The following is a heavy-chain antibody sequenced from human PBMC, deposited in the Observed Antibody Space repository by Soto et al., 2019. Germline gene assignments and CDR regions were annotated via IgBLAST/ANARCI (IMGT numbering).Heavy chain of an antibody. V-gene: IGHV3-7*01. CDR1: GFTFSSYW. Sequence: GGSLRLSCAASGFTFSSYWMSWVRQAPGKGLEWVANIKQDGSEKYYVDSVKGRFTISRDNAKNSLYLQMNSLRAEDTAVYYCARDLAAAGKVWGYYYYMDVWGKGTTVTVSS. CDR2: IKQDGSEK. D-gene: IGHD6-13*01. CDR3: ARDLAAAGKVWGYYYYMDV. J-gene: IGHJ6*03.